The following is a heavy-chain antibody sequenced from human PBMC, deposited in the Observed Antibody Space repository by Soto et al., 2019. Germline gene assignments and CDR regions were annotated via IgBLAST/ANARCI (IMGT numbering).Heavy chain of an antibody. V-gene: IGHV1-46*03. Sequence: ASVKVSCKASGHSITSHYMHWVRQAPGQGLEWMGWINPFDGSRMFAQSFQGRVTFTRDTSTSTVYMELSGLRSDDTAVYYCSRVDPGETSPFDHWGQGTLVTVSS. CDR1: GHSITSHY. CDR3: SRVDPGETSPFDH. D-gene: IGHD3-10*01. J-gene: IGHJ4*02. CDR2: INPFDGSR.